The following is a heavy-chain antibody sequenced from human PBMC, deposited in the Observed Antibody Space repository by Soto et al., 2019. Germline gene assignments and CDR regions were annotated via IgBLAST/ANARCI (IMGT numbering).Heavy chain of an antibody. J-gene: IGHJ5*02. Sequence: SETLSLTCTVSGGSISSYYWSWIRQPPGKGLEWIGYIYYSGSTNYNPSLKSRVTISVDTSKNQFSLKLSSVTAADTAVYYCARGTGRNTIFGVVISDNWFDPWGQGTLVTVSS. V-gene: IGHV4-59*01. D-gene: IGHD3-3*01. CDR1: GGSISSYY. CDR2: IYYSGST. CDR3: ARGTGRNTIFGVVISDNWFDP.